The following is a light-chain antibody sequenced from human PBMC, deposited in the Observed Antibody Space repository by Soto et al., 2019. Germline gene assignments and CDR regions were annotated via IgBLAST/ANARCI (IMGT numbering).Light chain of an antibody. CDR3: QHRSNSWFT. V-gene: IGKV2D-29*01. CDR2: DVS. J-gene: IGKJ3*01. CDR1: QSLLHGDGKTY. Sequence: DIVMTQTPLSLSVTPGQPASISCKSSQSLLHGDGKTYLYWFLRKPGQPPQLLFYDVSNRFSGVPDRISASGSGTDFTLAISSLEPEDFAVYYCQHRSNSWFTFGPGTKVDVK.